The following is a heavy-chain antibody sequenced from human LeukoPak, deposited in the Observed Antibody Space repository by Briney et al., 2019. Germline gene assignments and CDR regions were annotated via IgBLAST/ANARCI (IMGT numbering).Heavy chain of an antibody. CDR1: GYSFTSYW. D-gene: IGHD6-6*01. J-gene: IGHJ5*02. CDR2: IYPGDSDT. Sequence: GESLKISCKGSGYSFTSYWIAWVRQMPGKGLEWMGVIYPGDSDTRYSPSFQGQVTISADKTISAAYLQWSSLKASDTAIYYCARRGASSEWFDPWGQGTLVTVSS. CDR3: ARRGASSEWFDP. V-gene: IGHV5-51*01.